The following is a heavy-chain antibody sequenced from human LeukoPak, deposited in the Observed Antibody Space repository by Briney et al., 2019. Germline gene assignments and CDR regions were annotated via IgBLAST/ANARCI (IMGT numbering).Heavy chain of an antibody. J-gene: IGHJ3*02. V-gene: IGHV1-18*01. D-gene: IGHD2-15*01. CDR2: ISAYNGNT. CDR1: GYTFTSYG. Sequence: GASVKVSCKASGYTFTSYGISWVRQAPGQGLEWMGWISAYNGNTNYAQKLQGRVTMTTDTSTSTAYMELRSLRSDDTAVYYCARGAPTRWRGDAFDIWGQGTMVTVSS. CDR3: ARGAPTRWRGDAFDI.